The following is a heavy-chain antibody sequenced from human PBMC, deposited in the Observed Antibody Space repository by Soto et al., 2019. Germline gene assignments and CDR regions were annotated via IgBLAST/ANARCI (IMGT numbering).Heavy chain of an antibody. CDR2: LYWDDDK. J-gene: IGHJ6*02. Sequence: QITLKESGPTLVKPTQTLMLTCTFPGFSFSSIGDGVGWIRQPPGKALEWLALLYWDDDKRYSPSLKSRLTITKDTSKNQAVLTMTNMDPVDTATYYCVQSRCGGDCLQSYSSHSYYGLDVWGQGTTVTVSS. CDR3: VQSRCGGDCLQSYSSHSYYGLDV. CDR1: GFSFSSIGDG. D-gene: IGHD2-21*02. V-gene: IGHV2-5*02.